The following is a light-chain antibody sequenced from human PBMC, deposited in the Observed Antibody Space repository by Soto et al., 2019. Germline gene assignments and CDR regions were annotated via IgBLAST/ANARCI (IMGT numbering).Light chain of an antibody. CDR2: GAS. V-gene: IGKV3-20*01. CDR1: QSVSSN. Sequence: SVWTQSPATLSLSPGERATLSCRASQSVSSNLAWYQQKPGQAPRLLIYGASSKATGIPDRFSGSGSGTDFTLTISSLEPEDFAVYYCQQYGTSPITFGQGTRLEIK. CDR3: QQYGTSPIT. J-gene: IGKJ5*01.